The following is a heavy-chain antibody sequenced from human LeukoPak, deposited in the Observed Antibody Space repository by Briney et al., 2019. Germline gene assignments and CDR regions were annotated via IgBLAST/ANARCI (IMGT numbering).Heavy chain of an antibody. CDR3: ARDHRRGSGYPSLNWFDP. J-gene: IGHJ5*02. Sequence: PSETLSLTCAVSGGSISSGGYSWSWIRQPAGKGLEWIGRIYTSGSTNYNPSLKSRVTMSVDTSKNQFSLKLSSVTAADTAVYYCARDHRRGSGYPSLNWFDPWGQGTLVTVSS. CDR1: GGSISSGGYS. CDR2: IYTSGST. V-gene: IGHV4-61*02. D-gene: IGHD3-10*01.